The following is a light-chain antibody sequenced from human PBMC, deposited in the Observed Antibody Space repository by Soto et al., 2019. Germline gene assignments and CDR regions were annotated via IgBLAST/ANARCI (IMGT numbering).Light chain of an antibody. CDR3: QHYNSYSEA. Sequence: IQMTQSPSTLSGSVGDRVTITCRASQTISSWLAWYQQKPGKAPKLLIYKASTLKSGVPSRLSGSGSGTEFTLTISSLQPDDFATYYCQHYNSYSEAFGQGTMVDIX. V-gene: IGKV1-5*03. CDR2: KAS. J-gene: IGKJ1*01. CDR1: QTISSW.